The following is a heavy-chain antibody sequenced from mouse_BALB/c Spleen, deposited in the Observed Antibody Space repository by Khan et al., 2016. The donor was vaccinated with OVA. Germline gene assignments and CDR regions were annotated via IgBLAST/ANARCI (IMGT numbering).Heavy chain of an antibody. D-gene: IGHD2-1*01. CDR3: TRDGFGNYESWDY. Sequence: VQLKQSGTVLARPGASVKMSCKASGYTFTSYWMHWVKQRPGQGLEWIGAIYPGNSDTNYNQKFKGKAKLTAVTSTSTAYLELNSLTNEDSADYYGTRDGFGNYESWDYWGQGTTLTVSS. J-gene: IGHJ2*01. CDR2: IYPGNSDT. V-gene: IGHV1-5*01. CDR1: GYTFTSYW.